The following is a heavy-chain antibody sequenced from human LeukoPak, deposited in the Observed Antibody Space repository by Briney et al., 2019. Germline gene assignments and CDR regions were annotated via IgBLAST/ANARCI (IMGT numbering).Heavy chain of an antibody. CDR2: INHSGSA. V-gene: IGHV4-34*01. D-gene: IGHD3-22*01. J-gene: IGHJ4*02. CDR3: ASSFTYYYDSSGCPFDY. Sequence: PSETLSLTCAVSGGSFSGYYWSWIRQPPGKGLEWIREINHSGSANYNPSLKSRVTISVDTSKNQFSLKLSSVTAADTAVYYCASSFTYYYDSSGCPFDYWGQGTLVTVSS. CDR1: GGSFSGYY.